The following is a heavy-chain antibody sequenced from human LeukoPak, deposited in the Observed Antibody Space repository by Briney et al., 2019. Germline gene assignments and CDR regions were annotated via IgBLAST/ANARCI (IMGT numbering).Heavy chain of an antibody. V-gene: IGHV4-4*07. Sequence: SETLSLTCTVSGGSISSYYWSWIRQPAGKGLEWIGRIYNSGSTNYNPSLKSRVTMSVDTSKNQFSMRLRPVTAADTAVYYCARMTIVVVPAAISYYFDYWGQGTLVTVSS. CDR1: GGSISSYY. J-gene: IGHJ4*02. CDR3: ARMTIVVVPAAISYYFDY. D-gene: IGHD2-2*02. CDR2: IYNSGST.